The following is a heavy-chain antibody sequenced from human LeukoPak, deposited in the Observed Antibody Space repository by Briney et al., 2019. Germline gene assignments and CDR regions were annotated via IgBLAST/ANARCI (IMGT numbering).Heavy chain of an antibody. V-gene: IGHV3-30*02. Sequence: QPGGSLRLSCAASGFTFSSYGVHWVRQAPGKGLEWVAFIRYDGSNKYYADSVKGRFTISRDNSKNTLYLQMNSLRAEDTAVYYCAKDSATYGSGSYYHYYFDYWGQGTLVTVSS. CDR3: AKDSATYGSGSYYHYYFDY. J-gene: IGHJ4*02. D-gene: IGHD3-10*01. CDR1: GFTFSSYG. CDR2: IRYDGSNK.